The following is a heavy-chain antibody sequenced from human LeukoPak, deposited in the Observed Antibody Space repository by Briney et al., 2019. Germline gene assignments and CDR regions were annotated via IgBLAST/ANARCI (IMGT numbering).Heavy chain of an antibody. D-gene: IGHD2-21*01. CDR1: GFTFSNYA. CDR3: AKKVITYYYGMDV. J-gene: IGHJ6*02. Sequence: GGSLRLSCAASGFTFSNYAMSWVRQAPGKGLEWVSGISGSGGATYYADSVKGRFAISRDNSKNTLYLQMSGLRAEDTAVYYCAKKVITYYYGMDVWGQGTTVTVSS. CDR2: ISGSGGAT. V-gene: IGHV3-23*01.